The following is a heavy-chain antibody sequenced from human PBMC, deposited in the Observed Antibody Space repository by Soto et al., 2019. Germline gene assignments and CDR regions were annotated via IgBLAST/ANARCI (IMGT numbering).Heavy chain of an antibody. J-gene: IGHJ6*04. Sequence: GESLKIACAASGFTLSSYGMYWVRQAPGKGLEWVAVIWYDGSNKYYGDSVKGRFTISRDNSKNTLYLQMNSLRAEDTAVYYCARVRRAVDYYYYGMDVWGKGTTVTVSS. V-gene: IGHV3-33*01. CDR3: ARVRRAVDYYYYGMDV. D-gene: IGHD6-19*01. CDR2: IWYDGSNK. CDR1: GFTLSSYG.